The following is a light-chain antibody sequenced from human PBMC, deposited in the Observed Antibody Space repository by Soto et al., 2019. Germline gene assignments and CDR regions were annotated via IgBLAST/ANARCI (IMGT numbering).Light chain of an antibody. CDR2: EGS. CDR3: CSYAGSSTVV. V-gene: IGLV2-23*01. CDR1: SSDVGSYNL. J-gene: IGLJ2*01. Sequence: QSALTQPASVSGSPGQSITISCTGTSSDVGSYNLVSWYQQHPGKAPXLXIXEGSXXXXXXXXXXXGSXSGNXXSXTIXGXXXXXXXXXYXCSYAGSSTVVFGGGTKLTVL.